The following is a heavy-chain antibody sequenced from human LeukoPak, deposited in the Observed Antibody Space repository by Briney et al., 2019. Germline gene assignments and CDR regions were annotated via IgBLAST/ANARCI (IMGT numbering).Heavy chain of an antibody. CDR1: GGSISSYY. Sequence: SETLSRTCTVSGGSISSYYWSWIRQPPGKGLEWIGYIYYSGSTYYNPSLKSRVTISVDTSKNQFSLKLSSVTAADTAVYYCAFSWGSYSIFDYWGQGTLVTVSS. CDR2: IYYSGST. CDR3: AFSWGSYSIFDY. J-gene: IGHJ4*02. D-gene: IGHD1-26*01. V-gene: IGHV4-59*06.